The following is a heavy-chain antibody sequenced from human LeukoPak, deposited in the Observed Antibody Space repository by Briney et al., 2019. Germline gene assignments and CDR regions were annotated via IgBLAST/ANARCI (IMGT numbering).Heavy chain of an antibody. V-gene: IGHV3-53*01. CDR1: GFTVSSNY. D-gene: IGHD1-26*01. CDR2: IYSGGTT. CDR3: ARGRGGVVGGSLEAFDI. Sequence: PGGSLRLSCAASGFTVSSNYMGWVRQAPGKGLEWVSFIYSGGTTYYADSVKGRFTISRDNSKNTLYLQMNSLRAEDTAVYYCARGRGGVVGGSLEAFDIWGQGTMVTVSS. J-gene: IGHJ3*02.